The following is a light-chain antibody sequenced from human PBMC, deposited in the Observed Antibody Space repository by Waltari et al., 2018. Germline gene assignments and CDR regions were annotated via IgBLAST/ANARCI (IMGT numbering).Light chain of an antibody. Sequence: EIVLTKSPATLSLSPGERATRSCRASQSVGSYLAWYKQKPGQAPRLLIYDASSRATGVPARFSGSGSGTEFTLTISSLEPEDFAVFYCQQRNIWPNTFGQGTKLEIK. CDR2: DAS. CDR1: QSVGSY. CDR3: QQRNIWPNT. V-gene: IGKV3-11*01. J-gene: IGKJ2*01.